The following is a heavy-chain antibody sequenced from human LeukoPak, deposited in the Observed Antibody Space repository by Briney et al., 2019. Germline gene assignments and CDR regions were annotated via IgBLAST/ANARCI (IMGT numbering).Heavy chain of an antibody. CDR1: GGSISSGGYY. J-gene: IGHJ4*02. CDR3: ARDYGSGYDSLFHFDY. Sequence: SQTLSLTCTVSGGSISSGGYYWSWIRQPPGKGLEWIGYIYHSGSTYYNPSLKSRVTISVDRSKNQFSLKLSSVTATDTAVYYCARDYGSGYDSLFHFDYWGQGTLVTVSS. D-gene: IGHD5-12*01. CDR2: IYHSGST. V-gene: IGHV4-30-2*01.